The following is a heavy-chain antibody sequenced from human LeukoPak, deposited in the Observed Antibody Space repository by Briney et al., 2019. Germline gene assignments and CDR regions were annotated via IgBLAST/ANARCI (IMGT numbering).Heavy chain of an antibody. V-gene: IGHV3-73*01. CDR2: IRSKANSYAT. Sequence: PGGSLRLSCAASGFTFSGSAMHWVRQASGKGLEWVGRIRSKANSYATAYAASVKGRFTISRDDSKNTAYLQMNSLKTEDTAVYYCTRGSTTVTTDFDYWGQGTLVTVPS. CDR3: TRGSTTVTTDFDY. J-gene: IGHJ4*02. D-gene: IGHD4-17*01. CDR1: GFTFSGSA.